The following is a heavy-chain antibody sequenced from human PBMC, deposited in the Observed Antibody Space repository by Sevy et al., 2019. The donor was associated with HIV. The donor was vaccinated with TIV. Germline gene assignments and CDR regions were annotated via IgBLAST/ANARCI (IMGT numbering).Heavy chain of an antibody. CDR2: IKQDGSEK. Sequence: GGSLRLSCAASGFTFSSYWMSWVRQAPGKGLEWVANIKQDGSEKDYVDSVKGGFTITRDNAKNSLYLQMISLRAEDEAVDYCGRGLFLMVYDAFDIWGQGTMVTVSS. D-gene: IGHD2-8*01. J-gene: IGHJ3*02. V-gene: IGHV3-7*01. CDR3: GRGLFLMVYDAFDI. CDR1: GFTFSSYW.